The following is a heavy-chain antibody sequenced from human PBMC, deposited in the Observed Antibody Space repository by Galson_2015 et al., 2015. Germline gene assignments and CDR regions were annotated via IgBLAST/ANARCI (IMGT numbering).Heavy chain of an antibody. V-gene: IGHV1-8*01. CDR2: MNPNSGNT. J-gene: IGHJ4*02. CDR3: ARASIGDILTGYYYYFDY. CDR1: GYTFTSYD. Sequence: SCKASGYTFTSYDINWVRQATGQGLEWMGWMNPNSGNTGCAQKFQGRVTMTRNTSISTAYMELSSLRSEDTAVYYCARASIGDILTGYYYYFDYWGQGTLVTVSS. D-gene: IGHD3-9*01.